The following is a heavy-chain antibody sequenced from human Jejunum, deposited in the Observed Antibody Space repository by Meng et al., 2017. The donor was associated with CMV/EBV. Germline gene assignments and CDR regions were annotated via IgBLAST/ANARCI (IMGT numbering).Heavy chain of an antibody. D-gene: IGHD3-16*01. V-gene: IGHV1-45*02. Sequence: QMQLLQSGAEVKKTGSSVKISCEASGYTFTYRYLHWVRQAPGQALEWMGWITPYNGNLRYAQKFQDRLTITRDMSTTTVYMELSSLTSDDTAVYYCARGTQGAYLDIWGQGTLVTVSS. CDR1: GYTFTYRY. J-gene: IGHJ4*02. CDR2: ITPYNGNL. CDR3: ARGTQGAYLDI.